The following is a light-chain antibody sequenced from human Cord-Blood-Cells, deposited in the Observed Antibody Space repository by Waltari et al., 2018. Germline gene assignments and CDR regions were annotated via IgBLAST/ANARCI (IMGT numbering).Light chain of an antibody. J-gene: IGKJ1*01. CDR1: QSISSY. V-gene: IGKV1-39*01. Sequence: DIQMTQSTSSLSASVGDRVTINCRASQSISSYLNWYQQKPGKAPKLLIYAASSLQSGVPSRFSGSGSGTDFTLTISSLQPEDFATDYCQQSYSTPWTFGQGTKVEIK. CDR2: AAS. CDR3: QQSYSTPWT.